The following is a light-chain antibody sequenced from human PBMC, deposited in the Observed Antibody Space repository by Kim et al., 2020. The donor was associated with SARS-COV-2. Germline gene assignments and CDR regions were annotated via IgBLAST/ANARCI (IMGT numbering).Light chain of an antibody. CDR2: END. CDR1: SGSISSDL. Sequence: GKTVISPCTRSSGSISSDLVQWFQQRPGTSPTTVIYENDVRPSGVPDRFSGFVDSSSNSASLTISGLKTEDEADYYCQSYHDNAWVFGGGTKLTVL. V-gene: IGLV6-57*01. CDR3: QSYHDNAWV. J-gene: IGLJ3*02.